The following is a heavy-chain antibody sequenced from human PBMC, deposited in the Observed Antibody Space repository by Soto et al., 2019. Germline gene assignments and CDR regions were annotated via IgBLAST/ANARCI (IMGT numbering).Heavy chain of an antibody. J-gene: IGHJ6*02. CDR2: INPNSGGT. CDR1: GYTFTGYY. D-gene: IGHD3-3*01. V-gene: IGHV1-2*02. Sequence: ASVKVSFKASGYTFTGYYMHWVRQAPGQGLEWMGWINPNSGGTNYAQKFQGRVTMTTDASMSTAYMELSRLRSEDTAVYYCARYYDFRSGYYGDYYYYGMDVWGQGTTVTVSS. CDR3: ARYYDFRSGYYGDYYYYGMDV.